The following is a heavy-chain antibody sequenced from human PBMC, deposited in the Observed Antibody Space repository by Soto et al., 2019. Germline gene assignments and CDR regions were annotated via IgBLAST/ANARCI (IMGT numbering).Heavy chain of an antibody. V-gene: IGHV3-7*03. CDR2: INQDGGVT. D-gene: IGHD1-26*01. Sequence: GRSLRLSCGGSGCTFFSSVMGWIRQAPGKGLEWVANINQDGGVTYYVDSVEGRFTISRDNTKDSLYPQMNSLRGEDTAIYYCARYYRGIGRYFFDYWGQGTPVPVSS. CDR3: ARYYRGIGRYFFDY. J-gene: IGHJ4*02. CDR1: GCTFFSSV.